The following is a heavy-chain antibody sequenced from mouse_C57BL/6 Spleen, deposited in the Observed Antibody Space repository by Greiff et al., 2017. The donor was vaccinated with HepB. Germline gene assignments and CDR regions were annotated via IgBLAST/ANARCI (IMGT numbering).Heavy chain of an antibody. V-gene: IGHV1-81*01. CDR3: ARAGGLLRPSDV. CDR1: GYTFTSYG. Sequence: QVQLQQSGAELARPGASVKLSCKASGYTFTSYGISWVKQRTGQGLEWIGEIYPRSGNTYYNEKFKGKATLTADKSSSTAYMALRSLTSEDSAVYFCARAGGLLRPSDVWGTGTTVTVSS. CDR2: IYPRSGNT. D-gene: IGHD2-3*01. J-gene: IGHJ1*03.